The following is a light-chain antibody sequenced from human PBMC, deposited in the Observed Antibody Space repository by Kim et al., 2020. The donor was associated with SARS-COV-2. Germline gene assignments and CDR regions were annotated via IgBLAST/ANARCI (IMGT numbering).Light chain of an antibody. J-gene: IGKJ1*01. CDR2: DAS. CDR3: QQRSDWWT. Sequence: EIVLTQSPATLSLSPGERATLSCRADQNVSYFLAWYQQKPGQAPRLLIYDASTRAAGIPARFSGSGSGTDFALTISSLEPEDFAVYYCQQRSDWWTFGQGTKVEIK. V-gene: IGKV3-11*01. CDR1: QNVSYF.